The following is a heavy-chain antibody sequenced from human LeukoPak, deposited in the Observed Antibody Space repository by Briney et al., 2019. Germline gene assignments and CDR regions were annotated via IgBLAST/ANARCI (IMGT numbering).Heavy chain of an antibody. CDR3: AAADSYGGVIAALDY. Sequence: GASVKVSCKVSGYTLTELSMHWVRQAPGKGLEWMGGFDPEDGETIYAQKFQGRVTMTEDTSTDTAYMELSSLRSEDTAVYYCAAADSYGGVIAALDYWGQGTLVTVSS. CDR1: GYTLTELS. D-gene: IGHD3-16*02. CDR2: FDPEDGET. J-gene: IGHJ4*02. V-gene: IGHV1-24*01.